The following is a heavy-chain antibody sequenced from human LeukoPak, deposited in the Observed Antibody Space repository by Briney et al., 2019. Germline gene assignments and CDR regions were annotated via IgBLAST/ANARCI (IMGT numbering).Heavy chain of an antibody. J-gene: IGHJ6*02. CDR1: GFTFSSYW. V-gene: IGHV3-74*01. D-gene: IGHD2-15*01. CDR3: ARGWYYGMDV. CDR2: INTDGSST. Sequence: GGSLRLSCAASGFTFSSYWMHWVRQAPGKGLVWVSRINTDGSSTTYADSVKGRFTPSTDNANNTLYLQMNTLRVEDTAVYFCARGWYYGMDVWGQGTTVIVSS.